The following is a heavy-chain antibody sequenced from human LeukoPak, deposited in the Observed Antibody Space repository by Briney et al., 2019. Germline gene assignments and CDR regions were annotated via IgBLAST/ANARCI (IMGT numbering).Heavy chain of an antibody. V-gene: IGHV3-64D*06. CDR2: ISTTGGST. CDR3: VKGWIQAVGNFC. CDR1: GFTFSNYA. Sequence: GGSLRLSCSASGFTFSNYAMHWVRQSPGKGPEYVSAISTTGGSTYYADSVKGRFTISRDNSKNTLYLQISSLTAEDTAVYYRVKGWIQAVGNFCWGQGTLVTVSS. D-gene: IGHD5-18*01. J-gene: IGHJ4*02.